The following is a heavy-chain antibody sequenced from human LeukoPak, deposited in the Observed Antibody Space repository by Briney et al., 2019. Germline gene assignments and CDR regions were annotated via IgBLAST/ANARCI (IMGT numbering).Heavy chain of an antibody. V-gene: IGHV4-4*02. D-gene: IGHD2-2*01. CDR2: IYHSGST. Sequence: PSETLSLTCAVSGVSISSSNWWSWVRQSPGKGLAWIGEIYHSGSTNYNPSLKSRVTISVDKSKNQFSLKLSSVAAADTALYYCARAGQGYCTSASCYLSLDYWGQGTLVTVSS. CDR3: ARAGQGYCTSASCYLSLDY. J-gene: IGHJ4*02. CDR1: GVSISSSNW.